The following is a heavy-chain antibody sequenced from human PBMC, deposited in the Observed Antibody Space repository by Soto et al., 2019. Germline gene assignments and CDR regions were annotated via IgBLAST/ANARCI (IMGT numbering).Heavy chain of an antibody. CDR2: IIPIFGTA. CDR3: ARDPVHAGDAAHWYFDL. CDR1: GGTFSSYA. Sequence: QVQLVQSGAEVKKPGSSVKVSCKASGGTFSSYAISWVRQAPGQGLEWMGGIIPIFGTANYAQKFQGRVTITADESTSTAYMELSSLRSENTAVYYCARDPVHAGDAAHWYFDLWGRGTLVTVSS. J-gene: IGHJ2*01. D-gene: IGHD7-27*01. V-gene: IGHV1-69*01.